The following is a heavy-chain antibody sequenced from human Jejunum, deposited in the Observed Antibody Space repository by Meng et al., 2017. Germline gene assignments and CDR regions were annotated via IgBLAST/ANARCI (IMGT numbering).Heavy chain of an antibody. CDR3: AGRSYNYDDYFDF. CDR2: INTNTGGT. CDR1: GYTLNGFY. V-gene: IGHV1-2*06. D-gene: IGHD5-24*01. Sequence: QVQMEQSGAEVRKPGASLKVSCRASGYTLNGFYMHWVRQAPGQGLEWMGRINTNTGGTNYAQNFKGRVTLTRDTSTVYMEVNRLRSDDTAVYYCAGRSYNYDDYFDFWGRGTLVTVSS. J-gene: IGHJ4*02.